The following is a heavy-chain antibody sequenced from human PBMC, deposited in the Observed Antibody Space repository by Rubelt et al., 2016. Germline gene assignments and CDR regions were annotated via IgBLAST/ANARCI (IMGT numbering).Heavy chain of an antibody. CDR2: IYYGGNT. D-gene: IGHD6-6*01. J-gene: IGHJ5*02. CDR3: ASSIAARALRCDP. Sequence: QMQLQESGPGLAKPSETLSLTCTVSGVSVSRGSYFWGWIRQPPGKGLEWIGTIYYGGNTYYNPSLKSRVTISVDTSKNQFSPRRNSRTAADTAVYYCASSIAARALRCDPWGQGTPVTVSS. CDR1: GVSVSRGSYF. V-gene: IGHV4-39*07.